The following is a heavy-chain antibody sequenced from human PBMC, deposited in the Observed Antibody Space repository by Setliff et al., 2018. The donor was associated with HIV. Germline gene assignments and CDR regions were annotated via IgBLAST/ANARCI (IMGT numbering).Heavy chain of an antibody. J-gene: IGHJ4*02. V-gene: IGHV4-39*01. CDR1: GGSITSRSYY. CDR2: IDYSGST. D-gene: IGHD1-26*01. CDR3: ARRWRGSYFDY. Sequence: ETLSLTCTVSGGSITSRSYYWGWIRQSPGKGLEWIGSIDYSGSTYYNPSLKSRVTIFVDTSKNQFSLKLNSVITADTAVYYCARRWRGSYFDYWGQGTLVTVSS.